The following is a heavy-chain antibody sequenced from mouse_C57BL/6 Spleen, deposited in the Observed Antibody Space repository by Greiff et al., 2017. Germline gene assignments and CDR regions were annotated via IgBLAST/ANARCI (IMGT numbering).Heavy chain of an antibody. Sequence: VQLQQPGAELVRPGSSVKLSCKASGYTFTSYWMHWVKQRPIQGLEWIGNIDPSDSETHYNQKFKDKATLTVDKSSSTAYMQLSSLTSEDSAVYYGARSHCYGSSSFDYWGQGTTLTVSS. V-gene: IGHV1-52*01. D-gene: IGHD1-1*01. CDR2: IDPSDSET. J-gene: IGHJ2*01. CDR1: GYTFTSYW. CDR3: ARSHCYGSSSFDY.